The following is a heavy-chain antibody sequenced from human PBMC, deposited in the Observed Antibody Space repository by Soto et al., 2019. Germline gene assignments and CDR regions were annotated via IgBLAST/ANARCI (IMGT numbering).Heavy chain of an antibody. Sequence: SETLSLTCAVSGGSISFGGYSWSWIRQPPGKGLEWIGYIYQSGSTFYNPSLKSRVTISLDRSKNQFSLMLNSVTAADTAVYYCARVGETNGYYYFDYWGQGTLVTVSS. V-gene: IGHV4-30-2*01. CDR3: ARVGETNGYYYFDY. D-gene: IGHD2-8*01. J-gene: IGHJ4*02. CDR2: IYQSGST. CDR1: GGSISFGGYS.